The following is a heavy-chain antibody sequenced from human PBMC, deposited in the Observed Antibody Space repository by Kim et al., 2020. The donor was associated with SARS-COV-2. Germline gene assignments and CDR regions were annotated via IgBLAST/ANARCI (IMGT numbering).Heavy chain of an antibody. D-gene: IGHD3-22*01. V-gene: IGHV4-39*01. J-gene: IGHJ4*02. CDR2: IYYSGST. Sequence: SETLSLTCTVSGGSISSSSYYWGWIRQPPGKGLEWIGSIYYSGSTYYNPSLKSRVTISVDTSKNQFSLKLSSVTAADTAVYYCASFGGFTMIVVVTDYWGQGTLVTVSS. CDR1: GGSISSSSYY. CDR3: ASFGGFTMIVVVTDY.